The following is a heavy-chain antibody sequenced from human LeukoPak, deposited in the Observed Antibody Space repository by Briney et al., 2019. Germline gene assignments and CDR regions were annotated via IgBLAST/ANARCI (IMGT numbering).Heavy chain of an antibody. CDR2: ISSSSSYI. D-gene: IGHD3-10*01. Sequence: PGGSLRLSCAASGFTFSSYSMNWVRQAPGKGLEWVSSISSSSSYIYYADSVKGRFTISRDNAKNSLYLQMNSLRAEDTAVYYCARVKITMVRGVIWSVYYYGMDVWGQGTTVTVSS. CDR1: GFTFSSYS. J-gene: IGHJ6*02. CDR3: ARVKITMVRGVIWSVYYYGMDV. V-gene: IGHV3-21*01.